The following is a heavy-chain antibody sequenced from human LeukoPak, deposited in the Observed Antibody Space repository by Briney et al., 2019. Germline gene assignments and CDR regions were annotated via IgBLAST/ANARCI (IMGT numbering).Heavy chain of an antibody. J-gene: IGHJ4*02. CDR1: GLNYNDAW. Sequence: PGGSLRLSCAVFGLNYNDAWMSWVRQAPGKGLEWVAVISYHGTDQFYADSVKGRFTVSRDNSKNTLYLQMNSLRAEDSAVYFCAKDRGAGAWVLYFDYWGQGTLVTVSS. CDR2: ISYHGTDQ. V-gene: IGHV3-30*18. D-gene: IGHD3-10*01. CDR3: AKDRGAGAWVLYFDY.